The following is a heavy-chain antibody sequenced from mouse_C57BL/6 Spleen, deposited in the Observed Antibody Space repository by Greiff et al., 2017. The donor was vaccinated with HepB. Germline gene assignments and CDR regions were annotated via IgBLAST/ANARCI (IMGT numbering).Heavy chain of an antibody. V-gene: IGHV1-15*01. D-gene: IGHD2-10*01. CDR2: IDPETGGT. CDR1: GYTFTDYE. Sequence: VQRVESGAELVRPGASVTLSCKASGYTFTDYEMHWVKQTPVHGLEWIGAIDPETGGTAYNQKFKGKAILTADKSSSTAYMELRSLTSEDSAVYYCTSLLPFAYWGQGTLVTVSA. J-gene: IGHJ3*01. CDR3: TSLLPFAY.